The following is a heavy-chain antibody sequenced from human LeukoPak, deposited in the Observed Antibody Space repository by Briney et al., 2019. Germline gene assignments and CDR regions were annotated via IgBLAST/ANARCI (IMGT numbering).Heavy chain of an antibody. D-gene: IGHD3-22*01. Sequence: SVKVSCKASGYTFTSYGISWVRQAPGQGLEWMGRIIPILGIANYAQKFQGRVTITADKSTSTAYMELSSLRSEDTAVYYCARVSLDSSGYYLDYWGQGTLVTVSS. J-gene: IGHJ4*02. CDR3: ARVSLDSSGYYLDY. V-gene: IGHV1-69*04. CDR2: IIPILGIA. CDR1: GYTFTSYG.